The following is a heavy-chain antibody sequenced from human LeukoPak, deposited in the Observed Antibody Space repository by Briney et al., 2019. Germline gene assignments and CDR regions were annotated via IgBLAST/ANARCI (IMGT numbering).Heavy chain of an antibody. J-gene: IGHJ4*02. Sequence: GGSLRLSCAASVFTFSGSWMHWVRQTPGKGLLWVSRINSDGSSTNYADFVKGRFTISRDNAKNTLYLQMNSLRDEDTAVYYCARPGYRFGLFDSWGQGTLVTVSS. D-gene: IGHD6-13*01. CDR3: ARPGYRFGLFDS. CDR2: INSDGSST. V-gene: IGHV3-74*01. CDR1: VFTFSGSW.